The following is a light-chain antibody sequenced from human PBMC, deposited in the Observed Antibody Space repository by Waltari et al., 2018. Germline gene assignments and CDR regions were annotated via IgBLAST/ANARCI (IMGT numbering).Light chain of an antibody. J-gene: IGLJ3*02. CDR1: SSDVGGYNL. CDR2: EGN. CDR3: CSFAGSTTWV. Sequence: QSALTQPASVSGSPGQSITISCTGTSSDVGGYNLVSWYQQHPGKAPKLIIYEGNKWPSGVSPRFSCSKSGNTASLTISGLQAEDEADYYCCSFAGSTTWVFGGGTTLTVL. V-gene: IGLV2-23*01.